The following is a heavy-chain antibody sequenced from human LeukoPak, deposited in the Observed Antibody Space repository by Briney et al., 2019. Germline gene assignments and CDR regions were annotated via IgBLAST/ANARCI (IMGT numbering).Heavy chain of an antibody. V-gene: IGHV3-23*01. CDR1: GFTFSSSI. CDR2: FSGASGNT. J-gene: IGHJ4*02. CDR3: ARRAAGGLYYFDY. D-gene: IGHD6-13*01. Sequence: TGGSLRLSCAASGFTFSSSIMSWVRQAPGKGLEWISTFSGASGNTYYAASVSGRFTISRDNSKNTLFLQMSSLRAEDTAVCYCARRAAGGLYYFDYWGQGILVTVSS.